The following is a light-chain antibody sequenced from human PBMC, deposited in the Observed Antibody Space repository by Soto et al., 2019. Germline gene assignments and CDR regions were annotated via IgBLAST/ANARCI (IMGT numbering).Light chain of an antibody. J-gene: IGKJ3*01. V-gene: IGKV3-20*01. CDR2: GAS. Sequence: MVLTQSPGTLSLSPGERATLSCGASQSVTTNFLAWYQQKPGQATRLLIYGASSRATGVPDRFSGSGSGTDFTLTISRLEPGDFAVYYCQQYGTPLFTFGPGTKVDIK. CDR1: QSVTTNF. CDR3: QQYGTPLFT.